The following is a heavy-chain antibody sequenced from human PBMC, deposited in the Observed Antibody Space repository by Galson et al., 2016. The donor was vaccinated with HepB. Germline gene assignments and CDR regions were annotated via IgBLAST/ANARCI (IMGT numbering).Heavy chain of an antibody. Sequence: TLRLSGAATGSSFSSYGMLWVRQAPGKGLEWVAVISYDGSNKYYADSVKGRFTISRDNSKNTLYLQMNSLRAEDTAVYYCAKVRQLAYSYGMDVWGQGTTVTVAS. D-gene: IGHD6-6*01. CDR1: GSSFSSYG. CDR3: AKVRQLAYSYGMDV. J-gene: IGHJ6*02. CDR2: ISYDGSNK. V-gene: IGHV3-30*18.